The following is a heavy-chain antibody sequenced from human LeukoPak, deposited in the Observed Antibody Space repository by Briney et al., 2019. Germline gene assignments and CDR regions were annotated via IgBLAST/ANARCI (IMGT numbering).Heavy chain of an antibody. J-gene: IGHJ4*02. CDR3: ARQYGRPFDY. Sequence: PGESLKISCKGSGYNFANSWIGWVRQMPGKGLERMGIIYPGDSDTRYSPSFQGQVSISVDKSVSTTYLQWSSLKVSDTAMYYCARQYGRPFDYWGQGTLVTVSS. CDR2: IYPGDSDT. CDR1: GYNFANSW. V-gene: IGHV5-51*01. D-gene: IGHD4-17*01.